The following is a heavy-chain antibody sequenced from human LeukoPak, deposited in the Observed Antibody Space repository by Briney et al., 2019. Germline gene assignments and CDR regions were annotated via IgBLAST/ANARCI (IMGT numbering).Heavy chain of an antibody. CDR3: ARDQRWLQSYYFDY. D-gene: IGHD5-24*01. CDR2: IWYDGSNK. CDR1: GFTFSSYG. V-gene: IGHV3-33*01. Sequence: GGSLRLSCAASGFTFSSYGMHWVRQAPGKGLEWMAVIWYDGSNKYYADSVKGRFTISRDNSKNTLYLQMNSLRVEDTAVYYCARDQRWLQSYYFDYWGQGTLVTVSS. J-gene: IGHJ4*02.